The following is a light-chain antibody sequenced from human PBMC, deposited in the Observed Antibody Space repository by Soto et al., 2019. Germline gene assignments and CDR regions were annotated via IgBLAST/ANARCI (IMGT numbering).Light chain of an antibody. CDR3: YSAADNNRV. CDR1: VLAKKY. Sequence: SCELTQPSSVSVSPGQTARITCSGDVLAKKYARWFQQKPGQAPVLVIYKDSERPSGIPERFSGSSSGTTVTLTISGAQVEDEADYYCYSAADNNRVFGGGTKLTVL. V-gene: IGLV3-27*01. J-gene: IGLJ3*02. CDR2: KDS.